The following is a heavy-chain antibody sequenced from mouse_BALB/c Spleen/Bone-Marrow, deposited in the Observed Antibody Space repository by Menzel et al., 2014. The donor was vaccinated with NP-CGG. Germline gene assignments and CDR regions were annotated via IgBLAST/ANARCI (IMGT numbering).Heavy chain of an antibody. CDR3: ARSGAYYGNLYAMDY. Sequence: QVQLQQSGAELVKPGASVKLSCKAPGYTFTSYWMHWVKQRPGQGLEWIGEINPSNGRTNYNEKFKSKATLTVDKSSSTAYMQLSSLTSEDSAVYYCARSGAYYGNLYAMDYWGQGTSVTVSS. CDR1: GYTFTSYW. D-gene: IGHD2-10*01. J-gene: IGHJ4*01. CDR2: INPSNGRT. V-gene: IGHV1S81*02.